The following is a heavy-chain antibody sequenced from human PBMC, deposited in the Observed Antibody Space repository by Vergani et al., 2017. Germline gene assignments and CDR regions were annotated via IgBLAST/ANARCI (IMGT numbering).Heavy chain of an antibody. V-gene: IGHV3-53*01. CDR2: IYSGGST. CDR1: GFTVSSNY. Sequence: EVQLVESGGGLIQPGGSLRLSCAASGFTVSSNYMSWVRQAPGKGLEWVSVIYSGGSTYYADSVKGRFTISRDNSKNTLYLQMNSLRAEDTAVYYCARVVPIFGVVGGTRGDYYYYYMDVWGKGTTVTVSS. J-gene: IGHJ6*03. D-gene: IGHD3-3*01. CDR3: ARVVPIFGVVGGTRGDYYYYYMDV.